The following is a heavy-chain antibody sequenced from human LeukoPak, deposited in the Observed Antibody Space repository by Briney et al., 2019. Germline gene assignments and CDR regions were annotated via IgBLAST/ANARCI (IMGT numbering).Heavy chain of an antibody. CDR2: ISASGANA. V-gene: IGHV3-23*01. J-gene: IGHJ4*02. Sequence: PGGSLRLSCAASGFTFSNTRMSWVRQAPGKGLEWVSTISASGANAFYVDSVKGRLTISRDNSKNTLYLEMNTLRAEDTAIYYCAKEDFESYFLDCWGQGTPVTVSS. CDR3: AKEDFESYFLDC. CDR1: GFTFSNTR. D-gene: IGHD1-26*01.